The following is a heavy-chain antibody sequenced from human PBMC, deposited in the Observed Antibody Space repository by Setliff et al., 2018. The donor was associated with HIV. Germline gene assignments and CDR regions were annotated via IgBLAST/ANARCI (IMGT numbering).Heavy chain of an antibody. CDR3: ARGGSYDTFDY. Sequence: SETLSLTCTVSGGSLTGYHWSWIRQSAGKELEWIGRIYTSGSTNYNPSLKSRVTMSIDTSKKQFPLKLASVTAADTAVYYCARGGSYDTFDYWGQGTLVTVSS. J-gene: IGHJ4*02. D-gene: IGHD3-22*01. V-gene: IGHV4-4*07. CDR1: GGSLTGYH. CDR2: IYTSGST.